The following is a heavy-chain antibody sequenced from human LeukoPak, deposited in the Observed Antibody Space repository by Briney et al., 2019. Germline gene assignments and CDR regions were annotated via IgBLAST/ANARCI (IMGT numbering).Heavy chain of an antibody. CDR3: AGFTFYYDSSGSAFDF. J-gene: IGHJ4*02. CDR1: GGSISSYY. CDR2: IYYSGST. Sequence: SETLSLTCAVSGGSISSYYWSWIRQPPGKGLEWIGHIYYSGSTNYNPSLESRVTISVDTSKNQFSLKLSSVTAADTAVYYCAGFTFYYDSSGSAFDFWGQGTLVTVSS. V-gene: IGHV4-59*01. D-gene: IGHD3-22*01.